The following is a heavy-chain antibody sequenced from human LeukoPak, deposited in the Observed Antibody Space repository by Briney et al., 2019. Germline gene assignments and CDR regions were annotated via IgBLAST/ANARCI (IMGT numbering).Heavy chain of an antibody. CDR2: IYYSGST. CDR3: ARGGRVGANEHYYFDY. Sequence: PSETLSLTCTVSGGSISSYYWSWIRQPPGKGLEWIGYIYYSGSTNYNPSLKSRVTISVDTSKNQFSLKLSSVTAADTAVYYCARGGRVGANEHYYFDYWGQGTLVTVSS. V-gene: IGHV4-59*01. J-gene: IGHJ4*02. CDR1: GGSISSYY. D-gene: IGHD1-26*01.